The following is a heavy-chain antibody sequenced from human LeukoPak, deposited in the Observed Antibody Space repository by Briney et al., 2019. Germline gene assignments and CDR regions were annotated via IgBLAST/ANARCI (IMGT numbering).Heavy chain of an antibody. Sequence: GASVKVSCKASGYTFISYAMHWVRQALGQRLEWMGWINAGNGNTKYSQKFQGRVTITRDTSTTTAYMELSSLRSEDTAVYYCARDYDSSGYHEFFQYWGQGTLVTVSS. CDR2: INAGNGNT. J-gene: IGHJ1*01. D-gene: IGHD3-22*01. CDR3: ARDYDSSGYHEFFQY. CDR1: GYTFISYA. V-gene: IGHV1-3*01.